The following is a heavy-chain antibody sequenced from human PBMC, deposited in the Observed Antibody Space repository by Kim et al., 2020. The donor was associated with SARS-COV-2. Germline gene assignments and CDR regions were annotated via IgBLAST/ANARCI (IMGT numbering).Heavy chain of an antibody. CDR2: INPSGGST. V-gene: IGHV1-46*01. CDR3: ARDLKEVIAVAGTELFDY. D-gene: IGHD6-19*01. CDR1: GYTFTSYY. Sequence: ASVKVSCKASGYTFTSYYMHWVRQAPGQGLEWMGIINPSGGSTSYAQKFQGRVTMTRDTSTSTVYMELSSLRSEDTAVYYCARDLKEVIAVAGTELFDYWGQGTLVTVSS. J-gene: IGHJ4*02.